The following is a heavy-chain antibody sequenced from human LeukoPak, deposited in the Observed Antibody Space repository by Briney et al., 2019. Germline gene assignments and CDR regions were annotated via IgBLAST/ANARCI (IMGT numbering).Heavy chain of an antibody. CDR2: INPNSGGT. V-gene: IGHV1-2*06. Sequence: ASVKVSCKASGYTFTGYYMHWVRQAPGQGLECMGRINPNSGGTNYAQKFQGRVTMTRDTSISTAYMELSRLRSDDTAVYYCARGPGYYYDSSGYGGYWGQGTLVTVSS. D-gene: IGHD3-22*01. J-gene: IGHJ4*02. CDR3: ARGPGYYYDSSGYGGY. CDR1: GYTFTGYY.